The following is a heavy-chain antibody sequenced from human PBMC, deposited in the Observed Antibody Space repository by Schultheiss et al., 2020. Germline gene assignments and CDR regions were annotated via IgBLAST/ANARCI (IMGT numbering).Heavy chain of an antibody. Sequence: SETLSLTCTVSGGSIRSDYWSWIRQPPGKGLEWIGYIYYSGSTYYNPSLKSRVTISVDTSKNQFSLKLSSVTAADTAVYYCARSPWDCTDTTCWAYYFDYWGQGTLVTVSS. CDR1: GGSIRSDY. V-gene: IGHV4-59*06. CDR3: ARSPWDCTDTTCWAYYFDY. J-gene: IGHJ4*02. D-gene: IGHD2-2*01. CDR2: IYYSGST.